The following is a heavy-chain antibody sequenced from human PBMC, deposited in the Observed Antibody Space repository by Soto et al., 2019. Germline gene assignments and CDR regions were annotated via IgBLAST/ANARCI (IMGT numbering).Heavy chain of an antibody. J-gene: IGHJ4*02. CDR3: ARQNTVTPDYHFDY. V-gene: IGHV4-39*01. CDR1: GGSISSSSYY. Sequence: QLQLQESGPGLVKPSETLSLTCTVSGGSISSSSYYWGWIRQPPGKGLEWIGSIYYSGSTYYNPSLKSRVTISVDTSKNQFSLKLSSVTAADTAVYYCARQNTVTPDYHFDYWGQGTLVTVSS. CDR2: IYYSGST. D-gene: IGHD4-17*01.